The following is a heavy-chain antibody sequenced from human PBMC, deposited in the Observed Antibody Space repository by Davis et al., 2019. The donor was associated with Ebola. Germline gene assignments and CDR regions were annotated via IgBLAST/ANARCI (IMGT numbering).Heavy chain of an antibody. CDR3: ARIAAAGPYYFDY. Sequence: SETLSLTCTVSGGSISSSSYYWSWIRQPPGKGLEWIGYMYYSRSTNYNPSLKSRVTISVSTYKSQFSLKLRSVTAADTDLYYCARIAAAGPYYFDYWGQGTLVTVSS. V-gene: IGHV4-61*05. D-gene: IGHD6-13*01. CDR1: GGSISSSSYY. J-gene: IGHJ4*02. CDR2: MYYSRST.